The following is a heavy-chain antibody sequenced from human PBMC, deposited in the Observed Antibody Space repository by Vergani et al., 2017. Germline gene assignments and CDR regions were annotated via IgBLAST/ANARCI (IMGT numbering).Heavy chain of an antibody. Sequence: EVQLVETGGGLIQPGGSLRLSCAASGFTVSSNDMSWVRQAPGKGLEWVSVIYSGGSTYYADSVKGRFTISRDNTKNTLYLQMNSLRAQDTAVYYCARDRGYSSSSPRDVWSQGTTVTVSS. CDR2: IYSGGST. J-gene: IGHJ6*02. CDR1: GFTVSSND. V-gene: IGHV3-53*05. D-gene: IGHD6-13*01. CDR3: ARDRGYSSSSPRDV.